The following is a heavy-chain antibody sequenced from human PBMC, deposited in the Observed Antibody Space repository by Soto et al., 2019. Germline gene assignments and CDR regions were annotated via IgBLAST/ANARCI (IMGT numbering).Heavy chain of an antibody. CDR2: ISYDGSNK. Sequence: GGSLRLSCAASGFTFSSYAMHWVRQAPGKGLEWVAVISYDGSNKYYADSVKGRFTISRDNSKNTLYLQMNSLRAEDTAVYYWARYSGYTETYDYWGQGTLVTVSS. V-gene: IGHV3-30-3*01. J-gene: IGHJ4*02. CDR3: ARYSGYTETYDY. D-gene: IGHD3-22*01. CDR1: GFTFSSYA.